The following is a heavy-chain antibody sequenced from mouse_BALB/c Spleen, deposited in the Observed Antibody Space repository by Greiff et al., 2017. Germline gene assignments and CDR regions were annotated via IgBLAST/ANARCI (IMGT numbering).Heavy chain of an antibody. CDR1: GFTFTDYY. D-gene: IGHD1-1*01. CDR3: ARDADYGKYFDY. V-gene: IGHV7-3*02. Sequence: EVQVVESGGGLVQPGGSLRLSCATSGFTFTDYYMSWVRQPPGKALEWLGFIRNKANGYTTEYSASVKGRFTISRDNSQSILYLQMNTLRAEVSATYYCARDADYGKYFDYWGQGTTLTVSS. J-gene: IGHJ2*01. CDR2: IRNKANGYTT.